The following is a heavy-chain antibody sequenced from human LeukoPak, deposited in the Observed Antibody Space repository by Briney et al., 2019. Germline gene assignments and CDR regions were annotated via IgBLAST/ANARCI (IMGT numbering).Heavy chain of an antibody. J-gene: IGHJ6*02. D-gene: IGHD3-16*01. CDR2: IFGNGVKT. CDR3: ARVGDWSNYFGMDA. CDR1: GFTFSGHS. Sequence: GGSLRLSCAASGFTFSGHSMTWVRQTPGKGLEWVSVIFGNGVKTYYADSLKGRFTISRDNSKSTLYLQMDSLRADDTAVYYCARVGDWSNYFGMDAWGQGTTVSVSS. V-gene: IGHV3-23*01.